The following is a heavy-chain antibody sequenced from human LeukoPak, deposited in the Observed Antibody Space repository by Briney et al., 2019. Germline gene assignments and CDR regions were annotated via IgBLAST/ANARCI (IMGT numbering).Heavy chain of an antibody. Sequence: GGSLRLSCAASGLTFSDFTMNWVRQAPGKGLEWVSTISLSGGNTYYADSVKGRFTISRDNSKNTLHLQMNSLRADDTAVYYCARRGLVWGQGTLVTVSS. CDR3: ARRGLV. D-gene: IGHD3-10*01. CDR2: ISLSGGNT. CDR1: GLTFSDFT. J-gene: IGHJ4*02. V-gene: IGHV3-23*01.